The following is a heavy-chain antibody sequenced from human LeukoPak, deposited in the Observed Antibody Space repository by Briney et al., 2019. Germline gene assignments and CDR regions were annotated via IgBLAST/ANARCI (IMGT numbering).Heavy chain of an antibody. D-gene: IGHD5-18*01. V-gene: IGHV1-69*04. CDR3: ATEPSGYNYGQRWFDP. Sequence: SVNLSCKASGGTFNNYTINWVRQAPGQGLEWMGRIIPTLGIVNFAQKFQGRVTITADKSTSTAYMELSSLRSEDTAVYYCATEPSGYNYGQRWFDPWGQGTLVTVSS. CDR1: GGTFNNYT. J-gene: IGHJ5*02. CDR2: IIPTLGIV.